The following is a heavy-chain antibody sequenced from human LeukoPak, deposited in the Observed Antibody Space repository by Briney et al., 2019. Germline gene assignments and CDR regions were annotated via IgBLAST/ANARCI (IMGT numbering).Heavy chain of an antibody. J-gene: IGHJ6*02. V-gene: IGHV1-24*01. CDR3: AKGHIVGASNYYYYGMDV. CDR1: GYSLSDSS. Sequence: GASVKVSCKVSGYSLSDSSMHWVRQAPGKGPEWMGTFNPEDGETIYAQKFQGRVTMTEDTSIDTAYLDLSSLRAEDTAVYYCAKGHIVGASNYYYYGMDVWGQGTTVTVSS. D-gene: IGHD1-26*01. CDR2: FNPEDGET.